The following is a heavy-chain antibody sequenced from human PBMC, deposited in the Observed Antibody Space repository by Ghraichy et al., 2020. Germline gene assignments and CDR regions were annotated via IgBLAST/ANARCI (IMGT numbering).Heavy chain of an antibody. V-gene: IGHV3-33*01. D-gene: IGHD1-7*01. CDR3: ARENYRPNAHFDY. J-gene: IGHJ4*02. CDR1: GFTFSSYG. CDR2: IWYDGSNK. Sequence: GGSLRLSCAASGFTFSSYGMHWVRQAPGKGLEWVAVIWYDGSNKYYADSVKGRFTISRDNSKNTLYLQMNSLGAEDTAVYYCARENYRPNAHFDYWGQGTLVTVSS.